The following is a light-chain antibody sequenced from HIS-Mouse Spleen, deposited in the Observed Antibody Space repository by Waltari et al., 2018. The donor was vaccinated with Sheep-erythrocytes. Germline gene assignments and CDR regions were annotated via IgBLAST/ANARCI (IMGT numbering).Light chain of an antibody. J-gene: IGLJ2*01. CDR2: EGS. CDR1: SSDVGRYNL. CDR3: CSYAGSSTYVV. Sequence: QSALTQPASVSGSPGQSITISCTGTSSDVGRYNLVSLYQQHPGKAPKLMIYEGSKRPSGVSNRFSGSKSGNTASLTISGLQAEDEADYYCCSYAGSSTYVVFSGGTKLTVL. V-gene: IGLV2-23*01.